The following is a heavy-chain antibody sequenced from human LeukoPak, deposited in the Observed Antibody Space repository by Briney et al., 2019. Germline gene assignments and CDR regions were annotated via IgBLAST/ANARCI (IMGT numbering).Heavy chain of an antibody. CDR3: AREYSNGWYVFDY. D-gene: IGHD6-19*01. CDR2: INHSGST. CDR1: GGSSSGYY. V-gene: IGHV4-34*01. Sequence: PSETLSLTCAVYGGSSSGYYWSWLRQPPGKGLEWIGEINHSGSTNYNPSLKSRVTISVDTSKNQFSLKLSSVTAADTAVYYCAREYSNGWYVFDYWGQGTLVTVSS. J-gene: IGHJ4*02.